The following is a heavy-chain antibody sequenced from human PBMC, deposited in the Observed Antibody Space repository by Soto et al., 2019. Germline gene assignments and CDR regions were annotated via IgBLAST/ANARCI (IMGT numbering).Heavy chain of an antibody. CDR1: GGSISSSSYY. J-gene: IGHJ4*02. CDR3: ARQRLNYQLLTFDY. Sequence: SETLSLTCTVSGGSISSSSYYWGWIRQPPGKGLEWIGSIYYSGSTYYNPSLKSRVTISVDTSKNQFSLKLSSVTAADTAVYYCARQRLNYQLLTFDYWGQGTLVTVSS. CDR2: IYYSGST. V-gene: IGHV4-39*01. D-gene: IGHD2-2*01.